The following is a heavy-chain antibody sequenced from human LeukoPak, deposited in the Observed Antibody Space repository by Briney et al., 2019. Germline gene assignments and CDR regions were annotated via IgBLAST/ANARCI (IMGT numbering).Heavy chain of an antibody. V-gene: IGHV4-59*01. J-gene: IGHJ6*03. Sequence: SETLSLTCTVSGGSISSYYWGWIRQPPGKGLEWIGYIYYSGSTNYKPSLKSRVTISVDTSKNQFSLKLSSVTAADTAMYYCARGIRGIAAAGTNYYYMDVWGKGTTVTVSS. CDR1: GGSISSYY. D-gene: IGHD6-13*01. CDR2: IYYSGST. CDR3: ARGIRGIAAAGTNYYYMDV.